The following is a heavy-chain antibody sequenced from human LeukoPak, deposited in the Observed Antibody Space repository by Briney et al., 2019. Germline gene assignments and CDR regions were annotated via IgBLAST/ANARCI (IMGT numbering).Heavy chain of an antibody. Sequence: SETLSLTCAVYGGSFSGYYWSWIRQPPGKGLEWIGEINHSGSTNYNPSLMSRVTISVDTSKNQFSLKLSSVTAADTAVYYCARGPVGYYGSGSYSAQFDPWGQGTLVTVSS. CDR1: GGSFSGYY. V-gene: IGHV4-34*01. J-gene: IGHJ5*02. CDR3: ARGPVGYYGSGSYSAQFDP. D-gene: IGHD3-10*01. CDR2: INHSGST.